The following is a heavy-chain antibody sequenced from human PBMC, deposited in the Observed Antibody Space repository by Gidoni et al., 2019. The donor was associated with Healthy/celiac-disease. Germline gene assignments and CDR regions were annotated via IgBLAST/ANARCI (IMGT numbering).Heavy chain of an antibody. CDR2: INPNSGGT. J-gene: IGHJ3*02. V-gene: IGHV1-2*02. Sequence: QVQLVQSGAEVKKPGASVKVSCKASGYTFTGYYMHWVRQAPGQGLEWMGWINPNSGGTNYAQKFQGRVTMTRDTSISTAYMELSRLRSDDTAVYYCARAGIAVAGRFRAFDIWGQGTMVTVSS. CDR3: ARAGIAVAGRFRAFDI. CDR1: GYTFTGYY. D-gene: IGHD6-19*01.